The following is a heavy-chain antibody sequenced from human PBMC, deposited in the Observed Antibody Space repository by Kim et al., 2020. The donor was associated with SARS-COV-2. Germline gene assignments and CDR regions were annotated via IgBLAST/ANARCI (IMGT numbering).Heavy chain of an antibody. D-gene: IGHD3-22*01. Sequence: GGSLRLSCAASGFTFSSYAMHWVRQAPGKGLEWVAVISYDGSNKYYADSVKGRFTISRDNSKNTLYLQMNSLRGEDTAVYYCARAPYQWLLQDYWGQGTL. J-gene: IGHJ4*02. CDR2: ISYDGSNK. V-gene: IGHV3-30*04. CDR1: GFTFSSYA. CDR3: ARAPYQWLLQDY.